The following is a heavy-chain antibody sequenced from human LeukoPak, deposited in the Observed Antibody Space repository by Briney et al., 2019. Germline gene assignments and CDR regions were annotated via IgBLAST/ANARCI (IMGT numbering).Heavy chain of an antibody. D-gene: IGHD3-22*01. Sequence: PGGSLRLSCAASGLTFSSYGMSWVRQAPGKGLEWVSTITGTGGTTYYADSVKGRFTISRDNSMDTLYLQMNSLRAEDTAVYYCAKRGYYYDSSAYYYFDYRGQGTLVTVSS. J-gene: IGHJ4*02. V-gene: IGHV3-23*01. CDR3: AKRGYYYDSSAYYYFDY. CDR2: ITGTGGTT. CDR1: GLTFSSYG.